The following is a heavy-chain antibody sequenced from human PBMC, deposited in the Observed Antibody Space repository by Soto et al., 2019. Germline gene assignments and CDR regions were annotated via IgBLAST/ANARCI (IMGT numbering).Heavy chain of an antibody. CDR2: IYYTGTT. Sequence: QVQLQESGPGLVKPSETLSLTCTVSGGSISGDYWSWIRQSPGKGLEWIGYIYYTGTTKYNPSLKSRLTISVDTSKSQFSLKLSSVTAADTAVYYCARLGGYYQAFDSWGQGTLVTVAS. V-gene: IGHV4-59*08. D-gene: IGHD3-22*01. CDR3: ARLGGYYQAFDS. CDR1: GGSISGDY. J-gene: IGHJ4*02.